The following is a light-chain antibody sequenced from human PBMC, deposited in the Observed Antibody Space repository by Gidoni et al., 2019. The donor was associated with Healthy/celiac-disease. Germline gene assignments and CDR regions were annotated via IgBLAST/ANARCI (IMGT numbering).Light chain of an antibody. Sequence: EIVLTQSPATLSLSPGESATLSCRASQSVSSYLSWYHQKPGQAPRLLIYDASNRATGIPARFTAAGSQAVITLSISGLGPQNLSVYNCQRRSNWPPLTFGGGTKVEIK. CDR3: QRRSNWPPLT. CDR1: QSVSSY. V-gene: IGKV3-11*01. J-gene: IGKJ4*01. CDR2: DAS.